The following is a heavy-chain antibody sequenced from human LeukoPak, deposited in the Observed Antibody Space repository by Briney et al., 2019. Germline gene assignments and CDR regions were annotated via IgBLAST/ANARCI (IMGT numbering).Heavy chain of an antibody. D-gene: IGHD3-10*01. CDR2: IYHSGST. Sequence: SETLSLTCTVSGYSISSGYYWGWIRQPPGKGLEWIGSIYHSGSTYYNPSLKSRVTISVDTSKNQFSLKLSSVTAADTAVYYCARDRYYDSGSYYNWGQGTLVTVSS. V-gene: IGHV4-38-2*02. CDR1: GYSISSGYY. CDR3: ARDRYYDSGSYYN. J-gene: IGHJ4*02.